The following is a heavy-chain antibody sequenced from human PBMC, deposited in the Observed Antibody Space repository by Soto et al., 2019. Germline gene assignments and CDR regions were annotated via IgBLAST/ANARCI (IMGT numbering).Heavy chain of an antibody. V-gene: IGHV1-8*01. Sequence: QVQLVQSGAEVKKPGASVKVSCKASGYTFTNYDIHWVRQATGQGLEWMGWMNPDSGNTGQSKQFKGGVPMTRATHISTAYMEMSSLRSEDTAVYYCATGRFRRTWFDPWGQGTLVTVSS. CDR2: MNPDSGNT. J-gene: IGHJ5*02. D-gene: IGHD3-16*01. CDR3: ATGRFRRTWFDP. CDR1: GYTFTNYD.